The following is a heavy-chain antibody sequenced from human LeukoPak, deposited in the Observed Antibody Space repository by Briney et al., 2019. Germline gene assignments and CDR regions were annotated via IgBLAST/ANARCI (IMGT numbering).Heavy chain of an antibody. D-gene: IGHD3-22*01. Sequence: SETLSLTCTVSGGSLSSYYWSWIRQPPGKGLEWIGYIYYSGSTNYNPSLKSRVTISVDTSKNQFSLKLSSVTAADTAVYYCARSLYDSSGYYFFGFDYWGQGTLVTVSS. V-gene: IGHV4-59*01. CDR1: GGSLSSYY. CDR3: ARSLYDSSGYYFFGFDY. CDR2: IYYSGST. J-gene: IGHJ4*02.